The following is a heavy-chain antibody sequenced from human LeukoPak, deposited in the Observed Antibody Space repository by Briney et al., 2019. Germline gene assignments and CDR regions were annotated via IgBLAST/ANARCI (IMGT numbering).Heavy chain of an antibody. V-gene: IGHV4-4*07. CDR3: AYSSGWHFFDH. J-gene: IGHJ4*02. CDR2: MYTSGTT. Sequence: SETLSLTCTVSGGPISSDYWSWIRQPAGKGLEWIGRMYTSGTTNYNPSLKSRVSMSLDTSKNRFSLTVNSVTAADTAVYYCAYSSGWHFFDHWGRGTLVTVSS. D-gene: IGHD6-19*01. CDR1: GGPISSDY.